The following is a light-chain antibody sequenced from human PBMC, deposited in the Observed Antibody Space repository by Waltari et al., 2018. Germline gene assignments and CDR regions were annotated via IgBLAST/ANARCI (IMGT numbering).Light chain of an antibody. J-gene: IGKJ1*01. CDR2: GAS. CDR3: QQYYEFPRT. Sequence: ELVLTKSPGSLSLSPGDSAILSCRASQTVSSRFLAGYQHKPGQPPRLRIYGASTMATGVTDRFSGSGSGPDFTLTISRLELEDFAVYYCQQYYEFPRTFGQGTKVEI. V-gene: IGKV3-20*01. CDR1: QTVSSRF.